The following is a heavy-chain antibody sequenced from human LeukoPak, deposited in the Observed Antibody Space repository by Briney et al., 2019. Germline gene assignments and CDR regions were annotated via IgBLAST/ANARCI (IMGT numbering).Heavy chain of an antibody. D-gene: IGHD6-6*01. J-gene: IGHJ4*02. Sequence: PSETLSLTCAVYGGSFSGYYWSWIRQPPGKGLEWIGEINRSGSTNYNPSLKSRVTISVDTSKNQFSLKLSSVTAADTAVYYCARVSSSGIAARRVLIDYWGQGTLVTVSS. V-gene: IGHV4-34*01. CDR3: ARVSSSGIAARRVLIDY. CDR2: INRSGST. CDR1: GGSFSGYY.